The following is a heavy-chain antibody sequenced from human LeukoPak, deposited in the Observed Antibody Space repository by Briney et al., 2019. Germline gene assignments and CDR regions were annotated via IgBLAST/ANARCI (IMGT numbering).Heavy chain of an antibody. J-gene: IGHJ4*02. V-gene: IGHV4-34*01. CDR1: GGSLSSYY. D-gene: IGHD2-8*01. Sequence: SETLSLTCTVSGGSLSSYYWSWIRQPPGKGLEWIGEINHSGSTNYNPSLKSRVTISADTSTNQFSLSLSPVSAAATAVSFCARGKCTDVVSCLDYWGQGALVTVSS. CDR3: ARGKCTDVVSCLDY. CDR2: INHSGST.